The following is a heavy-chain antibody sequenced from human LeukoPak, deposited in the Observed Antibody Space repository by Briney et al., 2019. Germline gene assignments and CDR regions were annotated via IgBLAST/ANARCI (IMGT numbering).Heavy chain of an antibody. D-gene: IGHD2-2*01. Sequence: ASVKVSCKVSGYTLTELSMHWVRQAPGKGLEWMGGFDPEGGETIYAQKFQGRVTMTEDTSTDTAYMELSSLRSEDTAVYYCATDPLPLINMQPAAWGQGTLVTVSS. V-gene: IGHV1-24*01. CDR3: ATDPLPLINMQPAA. CDR1: GYTLTELS. CDR2: FDPEGGET. J-gene: IGHJ4*02.